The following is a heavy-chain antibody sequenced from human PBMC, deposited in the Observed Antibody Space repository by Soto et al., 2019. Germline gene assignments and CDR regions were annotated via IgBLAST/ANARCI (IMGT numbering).Heavy chain of an antibody. J-gene: IGHJ3*01. CDR2: IWYDGSKR. CDR3: VRGWGSGVHHSSLDV. V-gene: IGHV3-33*01. D-gene: IGHD6-19*01. CDR1: GFSFRTYG. Sequence: QEQLVESGGGVVQPGRSLRLSCAASGFSFRTYGIHLVRQAPGKGLDWVAVIWYDGSKRYYADSGRGRFTISRDNSGNTVDLQMASLLAEDTAGYYGVRGWGSGVHHSSLDVWGQGTTGGVS.